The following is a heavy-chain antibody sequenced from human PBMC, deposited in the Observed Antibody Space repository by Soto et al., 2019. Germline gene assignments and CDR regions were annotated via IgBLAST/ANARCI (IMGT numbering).Heavy chain of an antibody. CDR3: AKTPRIMITFGGVIDPLDY. CDR1: GFTFSSYA. Sequence: PGGSLRLSCAASGFTFSSYAMSWVRQAPGKGLEWVSAISGSGGSTYYADSVKGRFTISRDNSKNTLYLQMNSLRAEDTAVYYCAKTPRIMITFGGVIDPLDYWGQGTLVTVSS. D-gene: IGHD3-16*02. V-gene: IGHV3-23*01. J-gene: IGHJ4*02. CDR2: ISGSGGST.